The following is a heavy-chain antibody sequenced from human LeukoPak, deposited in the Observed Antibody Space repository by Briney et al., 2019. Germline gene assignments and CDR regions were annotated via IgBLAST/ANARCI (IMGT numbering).Heavy chain of an antibody. D-gene: IGHD2-21*02. CDR3: ARLVYCGGDCCTNDH. Sequence: PSETLSLTCTVSGGSLSSYYWNWIRQPPGKGLEWIGYIYYSGSINYNPSLKSRVTISADTSKNQFSLKLSSVTAADTAVYYCARLVYCGGDCCTNDHWGQGTLVTVSS. V-gene: IGHV4-59*08. CDR2: IYYSGSI. CDR1: GGSLSSYY. J-gene: IGHJ4*02.